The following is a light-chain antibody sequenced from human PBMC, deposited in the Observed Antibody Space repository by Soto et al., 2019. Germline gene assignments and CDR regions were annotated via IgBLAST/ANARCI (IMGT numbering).Light chain of an antibody. V-gene: IGKV3-15*01. CDR3: QQYNNWPIT. CDR1: QSVTSN. Sequence: IAMTQSPATLPLSPGERASLSCRASQSVTSNLDWYQQKPGPAPRLLIYAATARATGIPARFSGSGSGTEFTLTISSLQSEDFAVYYCQQYNNWPITFGQGTRLEIK. CDR2: AAT. J-gene: IGKJ5*01.